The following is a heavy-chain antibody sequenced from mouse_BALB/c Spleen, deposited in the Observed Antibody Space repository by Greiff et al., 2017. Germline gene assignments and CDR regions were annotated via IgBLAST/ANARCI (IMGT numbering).Heavy chain of an antibody. CDR1: GYTFTSYW. J-gene: IGHJ2*01. CDR2: IYPSDSYT. CDR3: TRWYDYDWKHFDY. V-gene: IGHV1-69*02. D-gene: IGHD2-4*01. Sequence: VQLQQPGAELVRPGASVKLSCKASGYTFTSYWINWVKQRPGQGLEWIGNIYPSDSYTNYNQKFKDKATLTVDKSSSTAYMQLSSPTSEDSAVYYCTRWYDYDWKHFDYWGQGTTLTVSS.